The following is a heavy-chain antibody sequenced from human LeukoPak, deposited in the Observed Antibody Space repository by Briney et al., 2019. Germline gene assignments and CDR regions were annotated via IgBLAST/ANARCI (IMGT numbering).Heavy chain of an antibody. CDR1: GFTFSSYA. V-gene: IGHV3-23*01. CDR2: ISGSGGST. J-gene: IGHJ5*02. D-gene: IGHD3-16*02. Sequence: PGGSLRLSCAASGFTFSSYATSWVRQAPGKGLEWVSAISGSGGSTYYADSVKGRFTISRDNSKNTLYLQMNSLRAEDTAVYYCANWGSYRYTQLGSGFDPWGQGTLVTVSS. CDR3: ANWGSYRYTQLGSGFDP.